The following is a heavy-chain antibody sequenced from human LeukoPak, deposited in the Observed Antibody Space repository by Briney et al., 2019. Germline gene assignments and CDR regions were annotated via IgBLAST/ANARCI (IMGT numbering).Heavy chain of an antibody. Sequence: ASVKVSCKASGYTFTNFGISWVRQAPGQGLEWMGWISAHNGNTNYAQMFQARVTMTTDTSTSTAYMELRTLRSDDTAVYYCARGWGDYWGRGTLVTVSS. D-gene: IGHD6-19*01. CDR3: ARGWGDY. CDR2: ISAHNGNT. CDR1: GYTFTNFG. J-gene: IGHJ4*02. V-gene: IGHV1-18*01.